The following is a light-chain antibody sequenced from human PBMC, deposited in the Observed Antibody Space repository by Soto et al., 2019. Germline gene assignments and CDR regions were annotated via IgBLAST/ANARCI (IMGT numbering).Light chain of an antibody. V-gene: IGLV2-14*01. CDR1: SSDVGGYNY. J-gene: IGLJ1*01. CDR2: DVS. Sequence: QSVLTQPASVSGSPGQSITISCTGTSSDVGGYNYVSWYQQHPGKAPKLMIYDVSYWPSGVSNRFSGSKSGNTASLTISGLQAEDEADYYCSSYTNSSPFVFGTRTKVTVL. CDR3: SSYTNSSPFV.